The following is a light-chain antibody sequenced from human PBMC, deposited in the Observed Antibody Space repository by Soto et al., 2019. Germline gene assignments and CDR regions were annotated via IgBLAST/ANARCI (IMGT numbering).Light chain of an antibody. CDR1: QSVRSSY. CDR3: QQYGSSPPYT. Sequence: EIVLTQSPGTLSLSPGERATLSCRASQSVRSSYLAWYQQKPGQAPRLLIYGASSRATGIPDRFSGSGSGTDFTLTISRLEPEAFAVYYCQQYGSSPPYTFGQGTKLEIK. CDR2: GAS. V-gene: IGKV3-20*01. J-gene: IGKJ2*01.